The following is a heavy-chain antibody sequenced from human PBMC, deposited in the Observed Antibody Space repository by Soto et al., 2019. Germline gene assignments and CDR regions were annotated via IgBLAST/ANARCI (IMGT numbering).Heavy chain of an antibody. V-gene: IGHV1-69*01. D-gene: IGHD3-16*01. CDR3: ANSRGGTFLGYHGMDI. CDR2: IIPVFGQV. Sequence: QVQLVQSGPEVKKTGTSVKVSCKASGGTFSSRAISWVRQAPGQGLEWMGGIIPVFGQVNYAEKFQARVTITTDESTGTVYMEVSRLTSEATALSCCANSRGGTFLGYHGMDIWGEGTTVSVSS. J-gene: IGHJ6*01. CDR1: GGTFSSRA.